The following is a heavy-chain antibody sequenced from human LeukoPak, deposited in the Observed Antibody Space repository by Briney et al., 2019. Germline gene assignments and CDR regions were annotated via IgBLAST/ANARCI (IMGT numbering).Heavy chain of an antibody. D-gene: IGHD6-19*01. CDR3: ARLYSSASGRALDY. J-gene: IGHJ4*02. CDR1: GFTFSSYE. CDR2: ISSSGSNI. Sequence: GGSLRLSCAASGFTFSSYEMNWVRQAPGKGLEWVSYISSSGSNIYYADSVKGRFTISRDNAKNSLFLQMNSLRDEDTAVYYCARLYSSASGRALDYWGQGTLVTVSS. V-gene: IGHV3-48*03.